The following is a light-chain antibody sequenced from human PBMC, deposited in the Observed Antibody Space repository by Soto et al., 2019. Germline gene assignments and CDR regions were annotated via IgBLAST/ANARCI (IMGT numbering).Light chain of an antibody. V-gene: IGKV3-20*01. J-gene: IGKJ1*01. Sequence: EIVLTQSPGTLSLSPGERATLSCRASQSVSSSYLAWYQQKPGQAPRLLIYGASSRATGIPDRFSGSGSGTYFTLTISRLEPEDVAVYYCQQYGSSPLWTFGQGTKVEIK. CDR3: QQYGSSPLWT. CDR1: QSVSSSY. CDR2: GAS.